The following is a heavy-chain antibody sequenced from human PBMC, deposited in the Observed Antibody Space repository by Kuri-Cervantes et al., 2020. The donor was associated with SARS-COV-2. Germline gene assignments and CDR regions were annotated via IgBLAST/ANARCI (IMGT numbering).Heavy chain of an antibody. Sequence: GGSLKISCAASGFTVSTNYMSWVRQAPGKGLEWVSIIYSGGTTYYADSVKGRFTISRDNSKNTVNLQMNSLRGEDTALYYCARAGYSTGWFPDWYFDLWGRGTLVTVSS. V-gene: IGHV3-53*01. D-gene: IGHD6-19*01. CDR1: GFTVSTNY. CDR3: ARAGYSTGWFPDWYFDL. CDR2: IYSGGTT. J-gene: IGHJ2*01.